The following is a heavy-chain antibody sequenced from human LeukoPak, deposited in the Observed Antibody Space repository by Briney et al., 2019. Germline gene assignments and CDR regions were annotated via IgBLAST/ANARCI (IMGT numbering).Heavy chain of an antibody. CDR2: INSDGSST. J-gene: IGHJ4*02. CDR1: GFTFSSYW. D-gene: IGHD6-13*01. Sequence: GGSLRLSCAASGFTFSSYWMHWVCQAPGKGLVWVSRINSDGSSTSYADSVKGRFTISRDNAKNTLYLQMNSLRAEDTAVYYCARRPSWSSFDYWGQGTLVTVSS. CDR3: ARRPSWSSFDY. V-gene: IGHV3-74*01.